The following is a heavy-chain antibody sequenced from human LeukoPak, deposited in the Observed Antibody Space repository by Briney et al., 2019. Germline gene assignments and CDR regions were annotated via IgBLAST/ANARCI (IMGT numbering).Heavy chain of an antibody. CDR1: GFTFNSYW. V-gene: IGHV3-74*01. CDR2: MSGDGRST. D-gene: IGHD3-10*01. Sequence: GGSLRLSFAASGFTFNSYWMHWVRHAPGKGLVWVSRMSGDGRSTSYADSVKGRFTISRDNAKNTLYLQMDSLRGEDTAVYYCASGYYGSGSYLTPWGQGILVTVSS. J-gene: IGHJ5*02. CDR3: ASGYYGSGSYLTP.